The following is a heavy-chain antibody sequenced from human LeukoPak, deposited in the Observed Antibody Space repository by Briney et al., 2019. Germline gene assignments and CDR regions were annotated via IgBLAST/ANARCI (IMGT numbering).Heavy chain of an antibody. V-gene: IGHV3-7*01. Sequence: GGSLRLSCAASGFTFSSYWMSWVRQAPGKGLEWVANIKQDGSEKYYVDSVKGRFTISRDNAKNSLYLQMNSLRADDTAVYYCARSYSSAWTALGYWGQGTLVTVSS. J-gene: IGHJ4*02. CDR2: IKQDGSEK. CDR1: GFTFSSYW. D-gene: IGHD6-19*01. CDR3: ARSYSSAWTALGY.